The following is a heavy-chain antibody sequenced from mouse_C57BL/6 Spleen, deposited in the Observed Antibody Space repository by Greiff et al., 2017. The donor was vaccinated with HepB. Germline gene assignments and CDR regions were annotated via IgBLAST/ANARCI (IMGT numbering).Heavy chain of an antibody. J-gene: IGHJ3*01. CDR2: IDPENGDT. CDR1: GFNIKDDY. Sequence: VQLQQSGAELVRPGASVKLSCTASGFNIKDDYMHWVKQRPEQGLEWIGWIDPENGDTEYASKFQGKATITADTSSNSAYLQLSSLTSEDTAVYYCTPRSFAYWGQGTLVTVSA. CDR3: TPRSFAY. V-gene: IGHV14-4*01.